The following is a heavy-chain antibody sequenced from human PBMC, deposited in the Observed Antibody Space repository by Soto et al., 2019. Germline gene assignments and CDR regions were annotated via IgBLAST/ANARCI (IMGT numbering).Heavy chain of an antibody. D-gene: IGHD3-22*01. CDR2: IYYSGST. CDR1: GGSISSYY. V-gene: IGHV4-59*01. Sequence: TSETLSLTCTVSGGSISSYYWSWIRQPPGKGLEWIGYIYYSGSTNYNPSLKSRVTISVDTSKNQFSLKLSSVTAADTAVYYCARVVPYYYDSSGYRFDYWGQGTLVTVSS. J-gene: IGHJ4*02. CDR3: ARVVPYYYDSSGYRFDY.